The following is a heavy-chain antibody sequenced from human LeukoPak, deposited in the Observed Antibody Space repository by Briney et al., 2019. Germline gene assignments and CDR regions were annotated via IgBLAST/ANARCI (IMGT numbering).Heavy chain of an antibody. V-gene: IGHV1-2*02. Sequence: GASVKVSCKASGYTFTDSYMHWVRQAPGQGLEWMGWINPNSGGTNYAQKFQGRVTMTRDTSISTTYMELSWLRSDDTAVYYCARVSLAVADTLDYWGQGTLVTVSS. CDR1: GYTFTDSY. J-gene: IGHJ4*02. CDR2: INPNSGGT. D-gene: IGHD6-19*01. CDR3: ARVSLAVADTLDY.